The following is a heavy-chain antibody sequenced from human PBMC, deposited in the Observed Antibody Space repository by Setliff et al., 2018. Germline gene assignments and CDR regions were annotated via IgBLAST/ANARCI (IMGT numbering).Heavy chain of an antibody. CDR1: GFTFSDYY. CDR2: ISRGGNTI. J-gene: IGHJ4*02. V-gene: IGHV3-11*04. Sequence: GGSLRLSCAASGFTFSDYYMNWIRQAPGKGLEWVSYISRGGNTIYYADSVKGRFTISRDNAKNPLYLQMNSLRAEDTAVYYCARDFGSHFFDYWGQGTLVTVSS. D-gene: IGHD3-16*01. CDR3: ARDFGSHFFDY.